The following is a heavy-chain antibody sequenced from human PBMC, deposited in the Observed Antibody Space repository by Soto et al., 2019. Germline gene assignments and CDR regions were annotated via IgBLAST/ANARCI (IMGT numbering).Heavy chain of an antibody. V-gene: IGHV3-30-3*01. CDR2: ISYDGSNK. Sequence: QVQLVESGGGVVQPGRSLRLSCAASGFTFSSYAMHWVRQAPGKGLEWVAVISYDGSNKYYADSVKGRFTISRDNSKNTLYLQMNSLRAEDTAVYYCARTTSRVLIAVDGILDYWGQGTLVTVSS. D-gene: IGHD6-19*01. CDR1: GFTFSSYA. CDR3: ARTTSRVLIAVDGILDY. J-gene: IGHJ4*02.